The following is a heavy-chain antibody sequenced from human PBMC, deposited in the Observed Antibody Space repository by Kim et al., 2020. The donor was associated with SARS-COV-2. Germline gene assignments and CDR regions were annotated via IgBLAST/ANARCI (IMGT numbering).Heavy chain of an antibody. CDR1: GFTFSSYW. CDR2: INSDGSST. Sequence: GGSLRLSCAASGFTFSSYWMHWVRQAPGKGLVWVSRINSDGSSTSYADSVKGRFTISRDNAKNTLYLQMNSLRAEDTAVYYCARRAKWLLLLDYYYYGMDVWGQGTTVTVSS. V-gene: IGHV3-74*01. CDR3: ARRAKWLLLLDYYYYGMDV. J-gene: IGHJ6*02. D-gene: IGHD3-22*01.